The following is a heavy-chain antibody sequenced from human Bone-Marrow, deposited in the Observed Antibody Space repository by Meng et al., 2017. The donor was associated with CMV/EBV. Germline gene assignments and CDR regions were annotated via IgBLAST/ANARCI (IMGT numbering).Heavy chain of an antibody. J-gene: IGHJ4*02. CDR2: ISGSGGST. Sequence: CSASGFPFSSYDMSWVRQAPGKGLEWVSAISGSGGSTYYADSVKGRFTISRDNSKNTLYLQMNSLRAEDTAVYYCAKVRIAARGFDYWGQGALVTVSS. D-gene: IGHD6-6*01. CDR1: GFPFSSYD. CDR3: AKVRIAARGFDY. V-gene: IGHV3-23*01.